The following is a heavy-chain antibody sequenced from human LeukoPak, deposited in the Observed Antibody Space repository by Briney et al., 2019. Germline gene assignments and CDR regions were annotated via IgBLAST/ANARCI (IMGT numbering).Heavy chain of an antibody. CDR1: GGSISSYY. V-gene: IGHV4-59*08. D-gene: IGHD3-10*01. Sequence: AETLSLTCTVSGGSISSYYWSWIRQPPGKGLEWIGYIYYSGSTNYNPSLNSRVTISVDTFKDQFSLKLSSVTAADTAVYYCARFGEGNWFDPWGQGTLVTVSS. CDR2: IYYSGST. J-gene: IGHJ5*02. CDR3: ARFGEGNWFDP.